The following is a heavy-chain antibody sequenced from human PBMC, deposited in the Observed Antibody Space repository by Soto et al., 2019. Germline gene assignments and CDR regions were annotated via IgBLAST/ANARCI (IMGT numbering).Heavy chain of an antibody. Sequence: GGSLRLSCAASGFTFSSYSMNWVRQAPGKGLEWVSSISSSSSYIYYADSVKGRFTISRDNAKNSLYLQMNSLRAEDTAVYYCARGDSSSWYYFDYWGQGTLVTVSS. CDR1: GFTFSSYS. D-gene: IGHD6-13*01. V-gene: IGHV3-21*01. CDR2: ISSSSSYI. CDR3: ARGDSSSWYYFDY. J-gene: IGHJ4*02.